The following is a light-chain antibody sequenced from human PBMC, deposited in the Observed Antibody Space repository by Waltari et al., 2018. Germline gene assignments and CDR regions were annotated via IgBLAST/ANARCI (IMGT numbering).Light chain of an antibody. CDR3: QQRNSYPRT. CDR1: QRISSY. CDR2: SAS. V-gene: IGKV1-9*01. Sequence: DIQVTKSPSFLSALVCDKVTVTCSVSQRISSYLALYKEKPGKAPKLLTYSASTLQSGVPSRFSGSGSGTEFTLTISSLQPEDFATYYCQQRNSYPRTFGQGTKVEIK. J-gene: IGKJ1*01.